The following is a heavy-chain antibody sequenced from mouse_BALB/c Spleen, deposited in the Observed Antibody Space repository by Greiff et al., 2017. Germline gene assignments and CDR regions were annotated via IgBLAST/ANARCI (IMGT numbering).Heavy chain of an antibody. CDR3: TRGGGSSYTWFAY. J-gene: IGHJ3*01. Sequence: KQPGSELVRPGASVKLSCKASGYTFTSYWMHWVKQRPGQGLEWIGNIYPGSGSTNYDEKFKSKATLTVDTSSSTAYMQLSSLTSEDSAVYYCTRGGGSSYTWFAYWGQGTLVTVSA. CDR1: GYTFTSYW. V-gene: IGHV1S22*01. D-gene: IGHD1-1*01. CDR2: IYPGSGST.